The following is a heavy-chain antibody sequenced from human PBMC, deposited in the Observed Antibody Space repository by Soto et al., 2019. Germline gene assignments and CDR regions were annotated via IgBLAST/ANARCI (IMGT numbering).Heavy chain of an antibody. CDR2: ISGSGGST. D-gene: IGHD3-9*01. CDR1: GFTFSSYA. CDR3: AALDHHPTPLNDY. Sequence: PGGSLRLSCAASGFTFSSYAMSWVRQAPGKGPEWVSAISGSGGSTYYADSVKGRFTISRDNSKNTLYLQMNSLRAEDTAVYYCAALDHHPTPLNDYWGQGTLVTVSS. J-gene: IGHJ4*02. V-gene: IGHV3-23*01.